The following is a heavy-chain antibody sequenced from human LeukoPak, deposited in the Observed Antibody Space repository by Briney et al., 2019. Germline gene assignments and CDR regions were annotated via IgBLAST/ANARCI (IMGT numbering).Heavy chain of an antibody. Sequence: SETLSLTCSVSGGSISSHYWSWLRQPPGKGLEWIGYIYYSGSTKYNPSLKSRVTISVDTSKNQFSLKLSSVTAADTAVYYCARGGDYDSSGYFDYWGQGTLVTVSS. J-gene: IGHJ4*02. D-gene: IGHD3-22*01. CDR3: ARGGDYDSSGYFDY. V-gene: IGHV4-59*11. CDR1: GGSISSHY. CDR2: IYYSGST.